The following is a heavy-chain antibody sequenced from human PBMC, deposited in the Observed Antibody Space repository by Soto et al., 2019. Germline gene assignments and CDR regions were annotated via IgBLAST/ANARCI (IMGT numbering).Heavy chain of an antibody. CDR3: ARAEVLGGDYVFWFDP. CDR1: GGTFSSYA. V-gene: IGHV1-69*13. J-gene: IGHJ5*02. D-gene: IGHD4-17*01. Sequence: SVKVSCKASGGTFSSYAISWVRQAPGQGLEWMGGFIPIFGTANYAQKFQGRVTITADESTSTAYMELSSLRSEDTAVYYCARAEVLGGDYVFWFDPWGQGTLVTVSS. CDR2: FIPIFGTA.